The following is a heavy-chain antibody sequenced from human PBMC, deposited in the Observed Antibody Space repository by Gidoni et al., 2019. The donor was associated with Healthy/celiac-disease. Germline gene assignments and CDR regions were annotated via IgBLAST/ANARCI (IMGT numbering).Heavy chain of an antibody. CDR3: ARDGYSSGWYNWFDP. Sequence: VQLVESGGGVVQPGRSLRLSCDASGFTFSSYGMHWVRQAPGKGLEWVAVIWYDGSNKYYADSVKGRFTISRDNSKNTLYLQMNSLRAEDTAVYYCARDGYSSGWYNWFDPWGQGTLVTVSS. CDR2: IWYDGSNK. CDR1: GFTFSSYG. J-gene: IGHJ5*02. D-gene: IGHD6-19*01. V-gene: IGHV3-33*01.